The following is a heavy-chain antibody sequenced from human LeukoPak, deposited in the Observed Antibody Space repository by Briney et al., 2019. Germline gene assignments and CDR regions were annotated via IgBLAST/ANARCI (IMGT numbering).Heavy chain of an antibody. CDR1: GGTFSSYA. D-gene: IGHD5-18*01. V-gene: IGHV1-69*13. CDR2: IIPIFGTA. Sequence: ASVKVSCKASGGTFSSYAISWVRQAPGQGLEWMGGIIPIFGTANYAQKFQGRVTITADESTSTAYMELSSLRSEDTAVYYCARPGYSYGYHAFDTWGQGTMVTVSS. CDR3: ARPGYSYGYHAFDT. J-gene: IGHJ3*02.